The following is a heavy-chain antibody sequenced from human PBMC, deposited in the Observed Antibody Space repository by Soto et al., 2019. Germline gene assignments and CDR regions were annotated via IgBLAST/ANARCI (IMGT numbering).Heavy chain of an antibody. CDR2: ISCDGNHK. V-gene: IGHV3-30-3*01. CDR1: GFIFSNYA. Sequence: QVHLVESGGGVVQPGRSLRLSCAASGFIFSNYAMHWIRQAPGKGLEWVAVISCDGNHKNYANPVKGRLSVSRDNSKNTVFLQLESLRPEDTALYYCARAREGNSCYDFVVHSWGQGTLVTVSS. CDR3: ARAREGNSCYDFVVHS. D-gene: IGHD5-12*01. J-gene: IGHJ5*02.